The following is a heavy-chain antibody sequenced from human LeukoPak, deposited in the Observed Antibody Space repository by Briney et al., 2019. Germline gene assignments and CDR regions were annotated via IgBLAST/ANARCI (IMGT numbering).Heavy chain of an antibody. V-gene: IGHV3-7*01. D-gene: IGHD3-22*01. CDR3: AKYFYDGSGTHYFDY. Sequence: PGGSLRLSCAASGFTFSSLWMSWVRQAPGKGLEWVGNIKPDGSEKYYVDSLKGRFIISRDNAKNSLYLQMNSLRAEDVAVSYCAKYFYDGSGTHYFDYWGQGTPVTVSS. CDR2: IKPDGSEK. CDR1: GFTFSSLW. J-gene: IGHJ4*02.